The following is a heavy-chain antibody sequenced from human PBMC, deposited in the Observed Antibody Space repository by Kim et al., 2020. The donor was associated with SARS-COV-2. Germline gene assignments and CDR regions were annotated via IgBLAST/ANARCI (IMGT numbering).Heavy chain of an antibody. CDR3: ARERSMTTGFDY. CDR2: IIPIFGTA. CDR1: GGTFSSYA. Sequence: SVKVSCKASGGTFSSYAISWVRQAPGQGLEWMGGIIPIFGTANYAQKFQGRVTITADESTSTAYMELSSLRSEDTAVYYCARERSMTTGFDYWGQGTLVTVSS. J-gene: IGHJ4*02. V-gene: IGHV1-69*13. D-gene: IGHD4-17*01.